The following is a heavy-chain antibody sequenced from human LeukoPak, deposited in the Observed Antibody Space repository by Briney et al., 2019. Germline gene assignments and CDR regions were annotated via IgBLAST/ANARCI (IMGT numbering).Heavy chain of an antibody. V-gene: IGHV3-30-3*01. D-gene: IGHD3-3*01. Sequence: GGSLRLSCAASGFTFSSYAMHWVRQAPGKGLEWVAVISYDGSNKYYADSVKGRFTISRDNSKNTLYLQMNSLRAEDTAVYYCARGDFWSGSSGNYYYGIDVWGQGTTVTVSS. J-gene: IGHJ6*02. CDR1: GFTFSSYA. CDR3: ARGDFWSGSSGNYYYGIDV. CDR2: ISYDGSNK.